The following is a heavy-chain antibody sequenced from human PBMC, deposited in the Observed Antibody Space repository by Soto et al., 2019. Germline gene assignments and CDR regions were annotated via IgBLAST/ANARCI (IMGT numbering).Heavy chain of an antibody. J-gene: IGHJ1*01. CDR1: GFTFSSYS. CDR3: ARDLGSSWYPEYFQH. CDR2: ISSSSSTI. D-gene: IGHD6-13*01. V-gene: IGHV3-48*01. Sequence: LRLFCAASGFTFSSYSMNLVRQAPGKGLEWVSYISSSSSTIYYADSVKGRFTISRDNAKNSLYLQMNSLRAEDTAVYYCARDLGSSWYPEYFQHWGQGTLVTVSS.